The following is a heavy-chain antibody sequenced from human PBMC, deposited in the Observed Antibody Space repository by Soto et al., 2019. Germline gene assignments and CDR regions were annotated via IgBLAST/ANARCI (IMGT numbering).Heavy chain of an antibody. CDR1: GGTIRHYA. D-gene: IGHD6-19*01. J-gene: IGHJ4*02. V-gene: IGHV1-69*13. Sequence: SGKVFSNTSGGTIRHYAFSWVRQAPGPGIEWMGAIIPLFGTADYAQKFQGRVTITADESTSTAYMELSSLRSEDTAVYYCARPKGSYSSGYYYFDYWEKGTLVTVSS. CDR2: IIPLFGTA. CDR3: ARPKGSYSSGYYYFDY.